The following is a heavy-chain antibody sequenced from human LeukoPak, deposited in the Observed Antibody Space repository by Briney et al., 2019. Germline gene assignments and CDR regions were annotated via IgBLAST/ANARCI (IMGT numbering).Heavy chain of an antibody. Sequence: SETLSLTCAVYGGSFSGYYWSWIRQPPGKGLEWIGEINHSGSTNYNPSLKSRVTISVDTSKNQFSLKRSSVTAADTAVYYCATDSSGWSADYWGQGTLVTVSS. CDR2: INHSGST. V-gene: IGHV4-34*01. CDR1: GGSFSGYY. CDR3: ATDSSGWSADY. J-gene: IGHJ4*02. D-gene: IGHD6-19*01.